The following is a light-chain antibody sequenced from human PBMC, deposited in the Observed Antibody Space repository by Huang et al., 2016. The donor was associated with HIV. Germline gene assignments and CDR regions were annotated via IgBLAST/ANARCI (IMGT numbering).Light chain of an antibody. V-gene: IGKV3-15*01. CDR1: QSIGSN. CDR3: QQYNNWPPLT. Sequence: EVVMTQSPNTLSVSPGERATLSCRASQSIGSNLAWYQQKPGQAPRLLIYRASARDAGVPARFSGSGSGTEFTLTISSLQSEDFAIYYCQQYNNWPPLTFGGGTKVEI. J-gene: IGKJ4*01. CDR2: RAS.